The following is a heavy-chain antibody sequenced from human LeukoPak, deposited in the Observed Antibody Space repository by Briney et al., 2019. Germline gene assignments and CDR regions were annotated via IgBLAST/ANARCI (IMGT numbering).Heavy chain of an antibody. CDR2: INPNSGGT. Sequence: ASVKVSFTASGYTFTGYYMHWVRQAPGQGLEWMGRINPNSGGTNYAQKFQGRVTMTRDTSISTAYMELSRLRSDDTAVYYCAREPVDWYYYYYGMDVWGQGTAVTVSS. J-gene: IGHJ6*02. CDR1: GYTFTGYY. D-gene: IGHD3/OR15-3a*01. CDR3: AREPVDWYYYYYGMDV. V-gene: IGHV1-2*06.